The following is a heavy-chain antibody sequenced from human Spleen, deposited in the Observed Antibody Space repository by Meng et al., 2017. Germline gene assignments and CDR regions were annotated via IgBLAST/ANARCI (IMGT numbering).Heavy chain of an antibody. CDR1: GYTITDYY. CDR3: AREYRSEYDY. CDR2: LNPNRGGT. J-gene: IGHJ4*02. D-gene: IGHD6-19*01. V-gene: IGHV1-2*06. Sequence: GQPVKLGGEVKQPRAPVKVSCKASGYTITDYYMPGIRQAPGQGLEWMGRLNPNRGGTNYARKFQGRVTLTRDTSSSTAYMELSRLKSDDTAIYYCAREYRSEYDYWGQGTLVTVSS.